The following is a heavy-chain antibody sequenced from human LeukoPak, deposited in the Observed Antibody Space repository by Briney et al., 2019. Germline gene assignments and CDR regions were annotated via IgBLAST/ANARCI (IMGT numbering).Heavy chain of an antibody. CDR2: ISFDGSNK. Sequence: GRSLRLSCAASGFTFSSYAMHWVRQAPGKGLEWVAVISFDGSNKYYADSVKGRFTISRDNSKNTLYLQVNSLRAEDTAVYYCARDIRYSSSWRFDYWGQGTLVTASS. J-gene: IGHJ4*02. V-gene: IGHV3-30-3*01. CDR3: ARDIRYSSSWRFDY. CDR1: GFTFSSYA. D-gene: IGHD6-13*01.